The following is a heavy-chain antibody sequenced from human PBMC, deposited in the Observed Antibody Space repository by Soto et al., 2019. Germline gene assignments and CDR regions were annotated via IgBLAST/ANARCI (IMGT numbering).Heavy chain of an antibody. D-gene: IGHD2-21*01. V-gene: IGHV4-61*01. CDR1: GGSVSSGSYY. CDR3: ARGRNGGYSYALDY. J-gene: IGHJ4*02. CDR2: IYYTGHT. Sequence: QVQLQESGPGLVKASETLSLTCSVSGGSVSSGSYYWSWVRQPPGKGLEWIGYIYYTGHTNYNPSLTSRVTISADTSQNQFSLKLSSVTAADTAVYYCARGRNGGYSYALDYWGQGTLVTVSS.